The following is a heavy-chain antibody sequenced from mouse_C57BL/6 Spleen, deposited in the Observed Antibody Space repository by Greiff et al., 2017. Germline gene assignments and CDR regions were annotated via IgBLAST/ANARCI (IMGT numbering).Heavy chain of an antibody. V-gene: IGHV10-1*01. CDR2: IRSKSNNYAT. Sequence: GGGLVQPKGSLKLSCAASGFSFNTYAMNRVRQAPGKGLEWVARIRSKSNNYATYYADSVKDRFTISRDDSVSMLYLQMSHLKAEDTAMYCCRRCEETWYFDVWGTGTTVTVSS. CDR1: GFSFNTYA. J-gene: IGHJ1*03. CDR3: RRCEETWYFDV.